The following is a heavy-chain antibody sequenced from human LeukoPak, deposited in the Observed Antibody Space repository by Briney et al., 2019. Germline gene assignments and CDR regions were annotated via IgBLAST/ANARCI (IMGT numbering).Heavy chain of an antibody. J-gene: IGHJ4*02. CDR1: GFTFSSYA. V-gene: IGHV3-64*01. Sequence: GGSLRLSCAASGFTFSSYAMHWVRQAPGKGLEYVSAISSNGGSTCYANSVKGRFTISRDNSKNTLYLQMGSLRAEDMAMYYCARFSKGAYSGSYYFDYWGQGTLVTVSS. CDR2: ISSNGGST. D-gene: IGHD1-26*01. CDR3: ARFSKGAYSGSYYFDY.